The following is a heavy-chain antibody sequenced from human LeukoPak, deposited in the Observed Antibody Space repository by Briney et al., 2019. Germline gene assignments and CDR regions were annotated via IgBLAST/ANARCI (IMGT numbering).Heavy chain of an antibody. Sequence: ASVKVSCKASGYTFTSYGISWVRQAPGQGLEWMGWISAYNGNTNYAQKLQGRVTMTTDTSTSTAYMELRSLRSDDTAVYYCARDRGSGGYYEKGATYYFDYWGQGTLVTVSS. V-gene: IGHV1-18*01. D-gene: IGHD1-26*01. CDR1: GYTFTSYG. CDR3: ARDRGSGGYYEKGATYYFDY. J-gene: IGHJ4*02. CDR2: ISAYNGNT.